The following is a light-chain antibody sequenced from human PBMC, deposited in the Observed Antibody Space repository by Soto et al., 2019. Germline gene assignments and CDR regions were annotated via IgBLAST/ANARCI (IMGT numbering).Light chain of an antibody. Sequence: QSVLTQPASVSGSPGQSITISCTGTSSDVGSYNLVSWYQQHPGKAPKLMIYEGSKRPSGVSNRFSGSKSGNTASLTISGLQAEDEADYYRSSYAGSSTYVFGTGTKVTVL. CDR1: SSDVGSYNL. J-gene: IGLJ1*01. V-gene: IGLV2-23*01. CDR2: EGS. CDR3: SSYAGSSTYV.